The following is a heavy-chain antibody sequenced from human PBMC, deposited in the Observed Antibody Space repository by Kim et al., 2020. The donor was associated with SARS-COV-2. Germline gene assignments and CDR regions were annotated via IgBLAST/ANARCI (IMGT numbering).Heavy chain of an antibody. Sequence: GGSLRLSCAASGFTFSSYAMHWVRQAPGKGLEWVAVISYDGSNKYYADSVKGRFTISRDNSKNTLYLQMNSLRAEDTAVYYCARAGSSCYYYCCEDAFDIWGQGTMVTVSS. J-gene: IGHJ3*02. CDR3: ARAGSSCYYYCCEDAFDI. CDR1: GFTFSSYA. V-gene: IGHV3-30*04. D-gene: IGHD3-22*01. CDR2: ISYDGSNK.